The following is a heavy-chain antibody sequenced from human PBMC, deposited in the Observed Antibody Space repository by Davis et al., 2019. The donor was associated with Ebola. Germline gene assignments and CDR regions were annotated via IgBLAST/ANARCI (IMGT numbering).Heavy chain of an antibody. CDR3: ARPQKTAVTSHDAFDV. V-gene: IGHV3-7*01. Sequence: GESLKISCAASGFTISTGWMSWVRQAPGKGLEWVASIKQDATEKYYVDSVKGRFTISRDNAKNSVFLQMNGLKADDTAVYYCARPQKTAVTSHDAFDVWGQGTMVTVSS. CDR1: GFTISTGW. D-gene: IGHD4-17*01. J-gene: IGHJ3*01. CDR2: IKQDATEK.